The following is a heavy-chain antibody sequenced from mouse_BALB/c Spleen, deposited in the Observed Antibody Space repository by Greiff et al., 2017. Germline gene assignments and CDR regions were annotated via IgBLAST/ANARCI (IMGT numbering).Heavy chain of an antibody. CDR2: INPSNGGT. Sequence: QVQLQQSGAELVKPGASVKLSCKASGYTFTSYYMYWVKQRPGQGLEWIGEINPSNGGTNFNEKFKSKATLTVDKSSSTAYMQLSSLTSEDSAVYYCTRSTMITTAWFADWGQGTLVTVSA. J-gene: IGHJ3*01. CDR3: TRSTMITTAWFAD. V-gene: IGHV1S81*02. D-gene: IGHD2-4*01. CDR1: GYTFTSYY.